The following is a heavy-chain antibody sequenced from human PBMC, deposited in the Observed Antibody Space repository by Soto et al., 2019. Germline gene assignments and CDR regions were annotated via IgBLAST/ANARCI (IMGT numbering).Heavy chain of an antibody. V-gene: IGHV1-3*01. CDR3: ARGGADSFQRLHGEDNWYFDL. Sequence: PGESLKISCKGSGYSFTSYAMHWVRQAPGQRLEWMGWINAGNGNTKYSQKFQGRVTITRDTSASTAYMELSSLRSEDTAVYYCARGGADSFQRLHGEDNWYFDLWGRGTLVTVSS. J-gene: IGHJ2*01. CDR2: INAGNGNT. CDR1: GYSFTSYA. D-gene: IGHD3-10*01.